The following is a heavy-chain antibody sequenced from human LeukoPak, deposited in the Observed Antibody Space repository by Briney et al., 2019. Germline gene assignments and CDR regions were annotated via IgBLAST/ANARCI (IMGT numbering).Heavy chain of an antibody. V-gene: IGHV3-21*01. CDR2: ISSSSSYI. CDR1: GFTFSSYS. D-gene: IGHD5-12*01. CDR3: ARSAGIAATIVLGY. Sequence: GGSLRLSCAASGFTFSSYSMKWVRQAPGKGLEWVSSISSSSSYIYYADSVKGRFTISRDISKNTLYLQMNSLRAEDTAVYYCARSAGIAATIVLGYWGQGTLVTVSS. J-gene: IGHJ4*02.